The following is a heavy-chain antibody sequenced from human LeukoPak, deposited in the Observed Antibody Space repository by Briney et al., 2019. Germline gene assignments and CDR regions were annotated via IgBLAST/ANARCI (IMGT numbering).Heavy chain of an antibody. J-gene: IGHJ5*02. CDR2: IDSNIGGT. D-gene: IGHD1-1*01. CDR3: ARDATGTTIRWFDP. Sequence: ASVKVSCKASGYTFTGYYMHWVRQAPGQGLEWMGWIDSNIGGTNYAEKFQGRVTMTRDTSISTAFMELSRLTSDDTAVYYCARDATGTTIRWFDPWAREPWSPSPQ. CDR1: GYTFTGYY. V-gene: IGHV1-2*02.